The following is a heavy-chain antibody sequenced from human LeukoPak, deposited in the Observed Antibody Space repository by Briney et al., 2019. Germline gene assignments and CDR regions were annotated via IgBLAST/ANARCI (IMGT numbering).Heavy chain of an antibody. CDR3: AREKAAAGDDY. D-gene: IGHD6-13*01. CDR1: GGTFSSYA. Sequence: ASVKVSCKASGGTFSSYAISWVRQAPGQGLEWMGRIIPILGIANYAQKFQGRVTITADKSTSTAYMELRSLRSDDTAVYYCAREKAAAGDDYWGQGTLVTVSS. J-gene: IGHJ4*02. V-gene: IGHV1-69*04. CDR2: IIPILGIA.